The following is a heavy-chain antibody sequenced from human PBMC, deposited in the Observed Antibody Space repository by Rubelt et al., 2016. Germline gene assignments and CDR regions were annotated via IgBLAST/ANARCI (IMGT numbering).Heavy chain of an antibody. Sequence: QLQLQESGPGLVKPSETLSLTCTVPGGSISSSRYYWGWIRQPPGKGLEWIGSIYYTGSTYYNPSLKSRVSISSDTSKNRFSLRPSSRTAADTAVYYCARAGVDIDGNLTLNDAFEIGGKGTMAPVS. CDR2: IYYTGST. CDR3: ARAGVDIDGNLTLNDAFEI. V-gene: IGHV4-39*07. CDR1: GGSISSSRYY. D-gene: IGHD4-23*01. J-gene: IGHJ3*02.